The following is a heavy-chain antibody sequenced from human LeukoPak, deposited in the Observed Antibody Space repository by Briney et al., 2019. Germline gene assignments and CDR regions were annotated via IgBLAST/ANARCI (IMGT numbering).Heavy chain of an antibody. D-gene: IGHD6-13*01. Sequence: SETLSLTCAVYGGSFSGYHWSWIRQPPGKGLEWIGEINHSGSTNYNPSLKSRVTISVDTSKNQFSLKLSSVTAADTAVYYCARGRGIAAAGTGWFDPWGQGTLVTVSS. CDR3: ARGRGIAAAGTGWFDP. CDR2: INHSGST. V-gene: IGHV4-34*01. CDR1: GGSFSGYH. J-gene: IGHJ5*02.